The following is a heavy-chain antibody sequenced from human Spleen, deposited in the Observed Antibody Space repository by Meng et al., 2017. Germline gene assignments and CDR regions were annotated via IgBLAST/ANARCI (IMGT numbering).Heavy chain of an antibody. D-gene: IGHD4-11*01. J-gene: IGHJ4*02. Sequence: QLHEWGVGCLKPAVTLCLACFVSGGSFSDYYWSWIRQPPGKGLEWIGEINHSGSTNYNPSLESRATISVDTSQNNLSLKLSSVTAADSAVYYCARGPTTMAHDFDYWGQGTLVTVSS. CDR3: ARGPTTMAHDFDY. CDR1: GGSFSDYY. CDR2: INHSGST. V-gene: IGHV4-34*01.